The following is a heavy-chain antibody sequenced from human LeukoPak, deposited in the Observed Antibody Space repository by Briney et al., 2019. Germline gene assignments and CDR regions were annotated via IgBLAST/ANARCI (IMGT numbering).Heavy chain of an antibody. Sequence: SETLSLTCAVYGGSFSGYYWSWIRQPPGKGLEWIGEINHSGSTNYNPSLKSRVTISVDASKNQFSLKLSSVTAADTAVYYCARVGADGSGFLFDYWGQGALVTVSS. J-gene: IGHJ4*02. CDR1: GGSFSGYY. D-gene: IGHD3-10*01. CDR2: INHSGST. CDR3: ARVGADGSGFLFDY. V-gene: IGHV4-34*01.